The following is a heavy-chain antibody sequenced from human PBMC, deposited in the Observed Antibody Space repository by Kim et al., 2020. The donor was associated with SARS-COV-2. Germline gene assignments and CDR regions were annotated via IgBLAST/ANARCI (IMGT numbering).Heavy chain of an antibody. CDR2: ISISGSTI. J-gene: IGHJ4*02. Sequence: GGSLRLSCAASGFTFSSYEMNWVRQAPGKGLEWVSYISISGSTIYYADSVKGRFTISRDNAKNSLYLQMNSLRAEDTAVYYCARGPVLRYFDWLPYYFDYWGQGTLVTVSS. CDR1: GFTFSSYE. D-gene: IGHD3-9*01. V-gene: IGHV3-48*03. CDR3: ARGPVLRYFDWLPYYFDY.